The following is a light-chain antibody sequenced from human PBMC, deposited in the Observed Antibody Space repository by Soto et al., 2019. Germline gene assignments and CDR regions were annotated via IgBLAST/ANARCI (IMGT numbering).Light chain of an antibody. CDR3: QQYNSYPWT. CDR1: QNIKNW. CDR2: AAS. V-gene: IGKV1-5*03. J-gene: IGKJ1*01. Sequence: DIQMTQSPSTLSASVGDRVTITCRASQNIKNWLAWYQQKPGTAPKLLIYAASNLETGVPSRFGASASGTEFTLTISSLQPDDFATYHCQQYNSYPWTFGQGTKVEIK.